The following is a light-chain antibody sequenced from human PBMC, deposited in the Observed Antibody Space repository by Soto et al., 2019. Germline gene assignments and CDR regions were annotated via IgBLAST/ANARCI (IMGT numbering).Light chain of an antibody. J-gene: IGKJ5*01. V-gene: IGKV1-39*01. CDR1: QTISNF. Sequence: DIQMTQSPSSLSASVGDRVTITCRASQTISNFLNWYQQTSGNAPKLLISTASTLQSGVPSRFSGSGSETDFTLTINSLQPEDFATYYCQQSYSTSITFGQGTRLEIK. CDR2: TAS. CDR3: QQSYSTSIT.